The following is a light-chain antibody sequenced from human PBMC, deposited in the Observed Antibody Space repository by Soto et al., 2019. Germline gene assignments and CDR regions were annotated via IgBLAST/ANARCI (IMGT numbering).Light chain of an antibody. J-gene: IGKJ4*01. CDR3: QQFSSYPLT. Sequence: EVVFATVSRTLSLSPGERDPLSCRASQTVRNNYLAWYQQKHGQAHRXXIYDASSRATGIPDRFSGGWYGTDGTITICRLETEDGEVYDGQQFSSYPLTFGGGTKVDIK. V-gene: IGKV3-20*01. CDR2: DAS. CDR1: QTVRNNY.